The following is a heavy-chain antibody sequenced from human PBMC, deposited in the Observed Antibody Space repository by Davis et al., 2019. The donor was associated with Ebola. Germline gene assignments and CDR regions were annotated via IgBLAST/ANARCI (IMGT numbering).Heavy chain of an antibody. J-gene: IGHJ4*02. Sequence: GESLKISCAASGFTFGSYSMNWVRQAPGKGLEWVSSISSSSSYIYYADSVKGRFTISRDNAKNSLYLQMNSLRDEDPAVYYCARVPDIVVVVAATRGTWRYFDYWGQGTLVTVSS. CDR2: ISSSSSYI. D-gene: IGHD2-15*01. V-gene: IGHV3-21*04. CDR3: ARVPDIVVVVAATRGTWRYFDY. CDR1: GFTFGSYS.